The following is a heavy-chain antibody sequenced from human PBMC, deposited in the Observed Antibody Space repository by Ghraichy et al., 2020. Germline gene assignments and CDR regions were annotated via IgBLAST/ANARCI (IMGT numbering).Heavy chain of an antibody. CDR1: GGSISSYY. Sequence: SETLSLTCTVSGGSISSYYWSWIQQPPGKGLEWIGYIYYSGSTNNNPSLKSRVTTSVDTSKNQFSLKLSSVTAADTAVYYCARSITMVRANWFDPWGQGTLVTVSS. J-gene: IGHJ5*02. V-gene: IGHV4-59*01. D-gene: IGHD3-10*01. CDR2: IYYSGST. CDR3: ARSITMVRANWFDP.